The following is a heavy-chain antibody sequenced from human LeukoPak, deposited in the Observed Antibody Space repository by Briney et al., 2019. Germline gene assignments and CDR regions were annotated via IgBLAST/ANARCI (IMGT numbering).Heavy chain of an antibody. CDR3: ARDADGAAQFDP. CDR1: GSSISSYH. D-gene: IGHD6-13*01. J-gene: IGHJ5*02. Sequence: SKTLSLTCTVSGSSISSYHWTWIRQPAGKGLEWIGRLSASGTTNFNPSLKSRVTISGDKTKKQVSLRLSSVTAADTAVYYCARDADGAAQFDPWGQGTLVTVSS. CDR2: LSASGTT. V-gene: IGHV4-4*07.